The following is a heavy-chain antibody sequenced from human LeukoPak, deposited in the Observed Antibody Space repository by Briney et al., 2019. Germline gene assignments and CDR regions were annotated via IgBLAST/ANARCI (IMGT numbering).Heavy chain of an antibody. J-gene: IGHJ4*02. CDR1: GYTFTGYY. D-gene: IGHD3-9*01. V-gene: IGHV1-2*02. Sequence: ASVKVSCKASGYTFTGYYMHWVRQAPGQGLEWMGWINPNSGGTNYAQKFQGRVTMTRDTSISTAYMELSRLRSDDTAMYYCARSPHILTGENFDYWGQGTLVTVSS. CDR3: ARSPHILTGENFDY. CDR2: INPNSGGT.